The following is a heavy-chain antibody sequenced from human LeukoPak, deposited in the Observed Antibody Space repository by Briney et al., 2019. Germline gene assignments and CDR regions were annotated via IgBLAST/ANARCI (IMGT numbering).Heavy chain of an antibody. Sequence: PGGSLRLSCAASGFTVSSNYMSWVRQAPGKGLEWVSVIYSGGSTYYADSVKGRFTISRHISQNTLYLQMNSLGAEDTAVYYCARVRLGSGWSLFDFWGQGTLVTVSS. CDR2: IYSGGST. CDR3: ARVRLGSGWSLFDF. V-gene: IGHV3-53*04. CDR1: GFTVSSNY. J-gene: IGHJ4*02. D-gene: IGHD6-19*01.